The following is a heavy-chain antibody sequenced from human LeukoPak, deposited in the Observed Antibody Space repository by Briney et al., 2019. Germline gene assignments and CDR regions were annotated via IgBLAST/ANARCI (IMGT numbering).Heavy chain of an antibody. CDR1: GFTFSGYS. V-gene: IGHV3-48*01. CDR3: ARGPDYGSGAY. J-gene: IGHJ4*02. D-gene: IGHD3-10*01. Sequence: PGGSLRLSCAASGFTFSGYSMNWVRQAPGKGLEWVSYISSSSSTIYYADSVKGRFTISRDNAKNSLYLQMNSLRAEDTAVYYCARGPDYGSGAYWGQGTLVTVSS. CDR2: ISSSSSTI.